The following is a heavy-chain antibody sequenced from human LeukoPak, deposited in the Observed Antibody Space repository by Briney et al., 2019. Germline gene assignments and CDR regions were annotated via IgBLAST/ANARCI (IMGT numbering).Heavy chain of an antibody. CDR1: GFTFSSYA. CDR2: ISNSGGST. D-gene: IGHD2-21*01. Sequence: GGSLRLSCADSGFTFSSYAMSCVPPAPGEGLEWGSVISNSGGSTFYADSVRGRFTISRDNSKNTLYLQMDSLRAEDTAVYYCAKALMSLWYFDFWGRGALVTVSS. J-gene: IGHJ4*02. CDR3: AKALMSLWYFDF. V-gene: IGHV3-23*01.